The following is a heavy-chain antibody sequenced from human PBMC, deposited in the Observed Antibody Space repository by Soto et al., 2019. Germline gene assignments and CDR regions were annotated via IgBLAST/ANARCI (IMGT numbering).Heavy chain of an antibody. CDR2: IYSGGST. CDR3: ALKLRFLEWSPSYYYGMDV. CDR1: GIAISNSY. J-gene: IGHJ6*02. Sequence: GGSLRLSCRASGIAISNSYMSWVRQAPGKGLEWVSVIYSGGSTYYADSVKGRFTISRDNSKNTLYLQMNSLRAEDTAVYYCALKLRFLEWSPSYYYGMDVWGQGTTVTVSS. D-gene: IGHD3-3*01. V-gene: IGHV3-66*01.